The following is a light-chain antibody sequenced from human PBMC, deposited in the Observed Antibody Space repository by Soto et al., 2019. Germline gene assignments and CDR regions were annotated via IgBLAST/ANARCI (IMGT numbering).Light chain of an antibody. Sequence: DIQMTQSPSTLSASIGDRVTITCRASQSISPWLAWYQQKPGQAPRLLIYDASNVESGVPSRFSGSGSGTEFTLTISSLQPDDFATYFCQQYNSYSWTFGQGTKVEI. V-gene: IGKV1-5*01. CDR2: DAS. J-gene: IGKJ1*01. CDR1: QSISPW. CDR3: QQYNSYSWT.